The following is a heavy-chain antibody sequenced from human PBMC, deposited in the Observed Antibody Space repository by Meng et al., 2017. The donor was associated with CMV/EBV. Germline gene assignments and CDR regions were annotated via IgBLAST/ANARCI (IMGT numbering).Heavy chain of an antibody. CDR1: GFSLSTSGMC. Sequence: SGPTLVKPTQTLTLTCTFSGFSLSTSGMCVSWVRQTPGKALEWLALIDWYDDKYYSTSLKNRLTISKDTSKNQVVLKMTNMEPVDTATYYCARMRITGTTSGYYYYYGMDVWGQGTTITVSS. D-gene: IGHD1-7*01. CDR3: ARMRITGTTSGYYYYYGMDV. V-gene: IGHV2-70*20. J-gene: IGHJ6*02. CDR2: IDWYDDK.